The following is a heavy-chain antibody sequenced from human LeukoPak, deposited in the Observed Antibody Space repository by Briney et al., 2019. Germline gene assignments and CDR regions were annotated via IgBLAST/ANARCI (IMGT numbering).Heavy chain of an antibody. D-gene: IGHD3-10*01. CDR3: ARQAGSGSYYNVRLDY. J-gene: IGHJ4*02. V-gene: IGHV1-69*04. Sequence: SVQVSCKASGGTFSSYAISWVRQAPAQGLEWMGRIITILSIANYAQKFQGRVTITADKSTSTAYMELSSLRSEDTAVYYCARQAGSGSYYNVRLDYWGQGTMVTVSS. CDR1: GGTFSSYA. CDR2: IITILSIA.